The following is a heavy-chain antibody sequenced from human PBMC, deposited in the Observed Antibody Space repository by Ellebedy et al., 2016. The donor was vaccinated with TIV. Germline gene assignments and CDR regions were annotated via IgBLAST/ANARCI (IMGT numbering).Heavy chain of an antibody. CDR1: GYTFTSYY. CDR2: INPSGGST. CDR3: ARGRCGSSTSCYGSKWIGSSGDDAFDI. J-gene: IGHJ3*02. V-gene: IGHV1-46*04. Sequence: AASVKVSCKASGYTFTSYYMHWVRQAPGQGLEWMGIINPSGGSTSYAQKLQGRVTMTRDTSTSTVYMELSSLRSEDTAVYYCARGRCGSSTSCYGSKWIGSSGDDAFDIWGQGTMVTVSS. D-gene: IGHD2-2*01.